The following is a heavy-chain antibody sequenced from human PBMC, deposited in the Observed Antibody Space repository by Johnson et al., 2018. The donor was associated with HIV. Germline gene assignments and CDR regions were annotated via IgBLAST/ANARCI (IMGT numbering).Heavy chain of an antibody. CDR2: IKQDGSEQ. J-gene: IGHJ3*02. V-gene: IGHV3-7*01. Sequence: EQLVESGGGLVQPGGSLSLSCAASGFIFSSYWMNWVRQAPGKGLEWVANIKQDGSEQYFVDSVKGRFTISRDHAKNSLYLQMNSLRAEDTAVYYYARGWRGITMIDAFDIWGQGTVVTVSS. CDR3: ARGWRGITMIDAFDI. CDR1: GFIFSSYW. D-gene: IGHD3-22*01.